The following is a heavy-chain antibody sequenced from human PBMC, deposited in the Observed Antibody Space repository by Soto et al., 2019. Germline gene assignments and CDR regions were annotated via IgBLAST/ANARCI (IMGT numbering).Heavy chain of an antibody. CDR2: IYSDGST. D-gene: IGHD2-21*02. CDR1: GFTVSSNY. V-gene: IGHV3-53*01. CDR3: ASTPGDRTRAHWFDP. J-gene: IGHJ5*02. Sequence: GGSLRLSCAASGFTVSSNYMSWVRQAPGKGLEWVSVIYSDGSTYYAGSVKGRFTISRDNSKNTLYLQMNSLRAEDTAVYYCASTPGDRTRAHWFDPWGQG.